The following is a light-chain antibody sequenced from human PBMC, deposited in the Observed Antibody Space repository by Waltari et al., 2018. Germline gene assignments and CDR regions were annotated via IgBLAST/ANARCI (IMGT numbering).Light chain of an antibody. CDR2: SNN. Sequence: QSVLTQPPSASGTPGQRVTFSCSGTRSNIGSNSVNWYRQVPGTAPKLLIHSNNQRPSGVPDRFSGTKSGTSASLAISGLQSEDEADYYCAARDDSVNGHWVFGGGTKLTVL. CDR3: AARDDSVNGHWV. J-gene: IGLJ3*02. V-gene: IGLV1-44*01. CDR1: RSNIGSNS.